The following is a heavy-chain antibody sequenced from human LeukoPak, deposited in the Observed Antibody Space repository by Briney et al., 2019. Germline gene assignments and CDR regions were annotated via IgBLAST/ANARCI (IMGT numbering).Heavy chain of an antibody. Sequence: GGSLRLSCAASGFTFSSYWMHWVRQVPGKGLVWASRINSDGSSTSYADSVKGRFTISRDNAKNTLYLQMNSLRAEDTAVYFCTRDRPVVCSSTSCYPRFDYWGQGTLVTVSS. CDR1: GFTFSSYW. J-gene: IGHJ4*02. CDR3: TRDRPVVCSSTSCYPRFDY. D-gene: IGHD2-2*01. CDR2: INSDGSST. V-gene: IGHV3-74*01.